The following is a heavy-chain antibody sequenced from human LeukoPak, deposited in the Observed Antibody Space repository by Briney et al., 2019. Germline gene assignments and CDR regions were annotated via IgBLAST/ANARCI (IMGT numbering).Heavy chain of an antibody. V-gene: IGHV4-34*01. Sequence: SETLSLTCAVYGGSFSGYYWGWIRQPPGKGLEWIGEINHSGSTNYNPSLKSRVTISVDTSKNQFSLKLSSVTAADTAVYYCAAPSIVGATFDYWGQGTLVTVSS. CDR2: INHSGST. D-gene: IGHD1-26*01. CDR3: AAPSIVGATFDY. CDR1: GGSFSGYY. J-gene: IGHJ4*02.